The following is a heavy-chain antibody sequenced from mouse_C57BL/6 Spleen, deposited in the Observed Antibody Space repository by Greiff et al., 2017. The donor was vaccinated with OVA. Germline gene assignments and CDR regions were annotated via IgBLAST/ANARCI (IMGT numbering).Heavy chain of an antibody. V-gene: IGHV1-82*01. CDR2: IYPGDGDT. CDR1: GYAFSSSG. Sequence: QVQLQQSGPELVKPGASVKISCKASGYAFSSSGMNWVKQRPGKGLEWIGRIYPGDGDTNYNGKFKGKATLTADKSSSTAYMQLSSLTSEDSAVYFCARSSYEAMDYWGQGTSVTVSS. CDR3: ARSSYEAMDY. J-gene: IGHJ4*01. D-gene: IGHD2-3*01.